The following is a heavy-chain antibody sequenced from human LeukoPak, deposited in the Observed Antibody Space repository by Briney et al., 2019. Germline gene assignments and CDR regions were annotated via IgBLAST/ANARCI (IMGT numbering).Heavy chain of an antibody. CDR2: INHSGST. D-gene: IGHD3-22*01. CDR3: ARYNYYDSSGYLDY. V-gene: IGHV4-34*01. CDR1: GGSFSGHY. J-gene: IGHJ4*02. Sequence: SETLSLTCAVSGGSFSGHYWSWIRQPPGKELEWIGEINHSGSTNYNPSLKSRVTVSVDTSKNHFSVKLSSVTAADTAVYYCARYNYYDSSGYLDYWGQGTLVTVSS.